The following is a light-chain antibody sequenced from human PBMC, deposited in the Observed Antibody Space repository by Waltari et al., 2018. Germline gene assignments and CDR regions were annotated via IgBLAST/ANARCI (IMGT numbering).Light chain of an antibody. Sequence: QSVLTQPPSASGTPGQRVSISCSGSRSNIGSNTVNWYQQLPGTAPKLLIYSNNQRPSGVPDRFSGSKSGTSSSLAISGLPSEDEADYYCAAWDDSLNGHVVFGGGTKLTVL. CDR1: RSNIGSNT. V-gene: IGLV1-44*01. J-gene: IGLJ2*01. CDR3: AAWDDSLNGHVV. CDR2: SNN.